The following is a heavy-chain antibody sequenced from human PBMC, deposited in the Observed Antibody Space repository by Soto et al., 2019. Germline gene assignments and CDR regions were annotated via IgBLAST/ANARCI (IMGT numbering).Heavy chain of an antibody. D-gene: IGHD6-19*01. J-gene: IGHJ4*02. V-gene: IGHV3-23*01. CDR2: LSHTSTNI. CDR1: GFTFSSYA. Sequence: EVNLLESGGGLVQPGGSLRLSCAASGFTFSSYAMSWVRQAPGKGLQWVSALSHTSTNIFYADSVKGRFTISRDNSNNTMSLQMNSLTAEATAISYCAKFAGEQWMFEYWGQGILVTVSS. CDR3: AKFAGEQWMFEY.